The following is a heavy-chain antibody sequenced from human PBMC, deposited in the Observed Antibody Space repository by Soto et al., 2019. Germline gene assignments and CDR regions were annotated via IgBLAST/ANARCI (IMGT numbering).Heavy chain of an antibody. CDR1: GFTFSSYS. D-gene: IGHD6-19*01. J-gene: IGHJ6*02. Sequence: GGSLRLSCAASGFTFSSYSMNWVRQAPGKGLEWVSSISRSGTSMYYADSVEGRFTISRDSAKRSLYLQMNSLRAEDTAVYYCARDQEAVPGTVYFGMDVWGQGITVTVSS. V-gene: IGHV3-21*01. CDR2: ISRSGTSM. CDR3: ARDQEAVPGTVYFGMDV.